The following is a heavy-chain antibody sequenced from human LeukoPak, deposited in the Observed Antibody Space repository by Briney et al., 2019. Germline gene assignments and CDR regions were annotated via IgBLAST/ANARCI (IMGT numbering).Heavy chain of an antibody. Sequence: SETLSLTCAVYGGSFSGYYWSWIRQPPGKGLEWIGEINHSGSTNHNPSLKSRVTISVDTSKNQFSLKLSSVTAADTAVYYCAASYSSGWYHYYYYYGMDVWGQGTTVTVSS. CDR2: INHSGST. J-gene: IGHJ6*02. CDR3: AASYSSGWYHYYYYYGMDV. D-gene: IGHD6-19*01. V-gene: IGHV4-34*01. CDR1: GGSFSGYY.